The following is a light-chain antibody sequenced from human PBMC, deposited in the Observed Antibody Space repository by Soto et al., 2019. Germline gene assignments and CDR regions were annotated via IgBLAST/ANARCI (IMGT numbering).Light chain of an antibody. CDR3: LQDYSFPLT. J-gene: IGKJ4*01. CDR2: AAS. V-gene: IGKV1-6*01. CDR1: QGIIND. Sequence: AIQMTQSPSSLSASVGDRVTITCRASQGIINDLGWYQQKPGKAPKLLIYAASSLHSGVPSRFSGSGAGTDFSLTISSLQPEDSATYYCLQDYSFPLTFGGGTKVDI.